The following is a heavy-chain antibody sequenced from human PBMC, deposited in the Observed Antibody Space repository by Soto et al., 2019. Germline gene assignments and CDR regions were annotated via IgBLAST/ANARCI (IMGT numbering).Heavy chain of an antibody. J-gene: IGHJ4*02. CDR3: AKVCPTGRITMMGPFGY. D-gene: IGHD3-22*01. Sequence: GGSLRLSCAASGFTFSSYAMSWVRQAPGKGLEWVSAITGSGGSTYYADSVKGRFTISRDNSKNTLYLQMNSLRAEDTAVYYCAKVCPTGRITMMGPFGYWGQGTLVTVSS. CDR1: GFTFSSYA. CDR2: ITGSGGST. V-gene: IGHV3-23*01.